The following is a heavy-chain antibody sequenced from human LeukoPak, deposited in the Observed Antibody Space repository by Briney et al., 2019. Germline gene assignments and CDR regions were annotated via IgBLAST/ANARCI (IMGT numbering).Heavy chain of an antibody. J-gene: IGHJ4*02. Sequence: GASVKVSCKASGYTFTGYYMHWVRQAPGQGLEWMGWINPNSGGTNYAQKFQGRVTMTRDTSTSTAYMELSRLRSDDTAVYYCARSLSIAARPADYWGQGTLVTVSS. CDR3: ARSLSIAARPADY. D-gene: IGHD6-6*01. CDR1: GYTFTGYY. CDR2: INPNSGGT. V-gene: IGHV1-2*02.